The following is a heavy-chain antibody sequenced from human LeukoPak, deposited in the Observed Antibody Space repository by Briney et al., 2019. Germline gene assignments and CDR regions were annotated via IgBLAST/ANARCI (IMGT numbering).Heavy chain of an antibody. Sequence: SETLSLTCAVYGGSFSSYYWSWIRQPAGKGLEWIGRIYISETTIYNPSLRSRVTMSVDTSKNQFSLKLSSVTAADTAVYYCARVSTSWYRDWYFDLWGRGTLVTVSS. CDR2: IYISETT. V-gene: IGHV4-59*10. CDR3: ARVSTSWYRDWYFDL. D-gene: IGHD6-13*01. J-gene: IGHJ2*01. CDR1: GGSFSSYY.